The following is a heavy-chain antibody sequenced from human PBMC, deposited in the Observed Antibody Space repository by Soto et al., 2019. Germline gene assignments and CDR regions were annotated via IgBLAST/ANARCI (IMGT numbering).Heavy chain of an antibody. D-gene: IGHD5-12*01. V-gene: IGHV3-30*18. J-gene: IGHJ4*02. CDR3: AKGGDGYNHYFDY. CDR2: ISYDGSYK. CDR1: GFTFSSYS. Sequence: GGSLRLSCAASGFTFSSYSMHWVRQAPGKGLEWVAVISYDGSYKYFADSVKGRFTFSRDSSKNTLYLQMNSLRTEDTAVYYCAKGGDGYNHYFDYWGLGTLVTVSS.